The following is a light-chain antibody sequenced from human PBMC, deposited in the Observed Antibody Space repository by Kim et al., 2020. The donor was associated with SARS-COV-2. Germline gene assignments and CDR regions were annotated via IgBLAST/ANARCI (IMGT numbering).Light chain of an antibody. CDR3: QVWDSSNDQGV. J-gene: IGLJ3*02. V-gene: IGLV3-21*04. Sequence: SYELTQPPSVSVAPGKTARITCGGNNIGSKSVHWYQQKPGQAPVLVIYYDSDRPSGIPERFSGSNSENTATLSISRAEAGDEAEYYCQVWDSSNDQGVFGGGTQLTVL. CDR1: NIGSKS. CDR2: YDS.